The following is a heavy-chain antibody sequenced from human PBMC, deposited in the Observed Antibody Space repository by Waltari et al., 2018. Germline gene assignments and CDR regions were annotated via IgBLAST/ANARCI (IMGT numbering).Heavy chain of an antibody. V-gene: IGHV3-21*01. D-gene: IGHD6-13*01. CDR1: GCTFIRDG. J-gene: IGHJ4*02. CDR3: ARDGISSTQSGYFDY. CDR2: LSSFTKYT. Sequence: EVRLVESGGGLVKPGGSLRLSCAASGCTFIRDGMHWVGRASGKGLGCFSSLSSFTKYTDYPCSVKGRFTISRDNAKNSLYLQMNSLRAEDTAVYFCARDGISSTQSGYFDYWGQGVLVTVSS.